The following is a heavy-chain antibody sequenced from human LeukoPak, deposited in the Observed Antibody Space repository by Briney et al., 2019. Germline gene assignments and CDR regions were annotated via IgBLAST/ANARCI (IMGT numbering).Heavy chain of an antibody. CDR2: LSGSGFST. D-gene: IGHD2-21*01. V-gene: IGHV3-23*01. CDR3: AIIGTPGETEYYRL. CDR1: GFIFSDYA. J-gene: IGHJ1*01. Sequence: PGGSLRLSCAASGFIFSDYAMSWVRQPPEKGLEWVSSLSGSGFSTYYAESAKGRFTISRDNSKNTLYLQINSLRAEDTAIYYCAIIGTPGETEYYRLWGQGTRVTVSS.